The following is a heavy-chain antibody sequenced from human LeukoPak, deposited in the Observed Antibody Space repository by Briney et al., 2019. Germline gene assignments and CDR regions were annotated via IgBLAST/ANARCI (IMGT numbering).Heavy chain of an antibody. V-gene: IGHV1-18*01. Sequence: ASVKVSCKASGGTFSSYAINWVRQATGQGLEWMGWISAYNGNTNYAQKLQGRVTMTTDTSTSTAYMELRSLRSDDTAVYYCARTTLLWFGELQTSFDYWGQGTLVAVSS. J-gene: IGHJ4*02. D-gene: IGHD3-10*01. CDR2: ISAYNGNT. CDR1: GGTFSSYA. CDR3: ARTTLLWFGELQTSFDY.